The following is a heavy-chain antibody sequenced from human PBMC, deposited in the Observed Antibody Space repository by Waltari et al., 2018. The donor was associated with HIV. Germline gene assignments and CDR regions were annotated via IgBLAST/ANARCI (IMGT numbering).Heavy chain of an antibody. D-gene: IGHD4-17*01. CDR3: ARHLEGYGDYADY. V-gene: IGHV5-51*01. CDR2: IYPSDSDT. J-gene: IGHJ4*02. Sequence: EVQLVQSGAAVKQPGESLKISSKGSGYSFTNYWIGWVRQMTGKGLEWIGIIYPSDSDTRYSPSFQGQVTISADKSISTAYLQWSSLKASDTAMYYCARHLEGYGDYADYWGQGTLVTVSS. CDR1: GYSFTNYW.